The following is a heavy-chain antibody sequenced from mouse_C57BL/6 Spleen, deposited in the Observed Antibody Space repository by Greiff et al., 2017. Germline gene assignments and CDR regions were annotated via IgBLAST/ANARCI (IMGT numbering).Heavy chain of an antibody. D-gene: IGHD2-4*01. Sequence: EVKVVESGEGLVKPGGSLKLSCAASGFTFSSYAMSWVRQTPEKRLEWVAYISSGGDYIYYADTVKGRFTISRDNARNTLYLQMSSLKSEDTAMYYCTREYYDYAWFAYWGQGTLVTVSA. V-gene: IGHV5-9-1*02. CDR3: TREYYDYAWFAY. CDR1: GFTFSSYA. CDR2: ISSGGDYI. J-gene: IGHJ3*01.